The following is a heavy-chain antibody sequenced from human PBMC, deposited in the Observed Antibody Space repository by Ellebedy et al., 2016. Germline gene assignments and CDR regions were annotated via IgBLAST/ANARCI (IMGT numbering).Heavy chain of an antibody. V-gene: IGHV3-11*01. D-gene: IGHD2-2*01. Sequence: GGSLRLSXAASGFTFDDFYMSWIRQAPGKGLEWVSYISTTSNVIYYADSVKGRFTISRDNTRNLLFLQMNSLRAEDSAVYFCSRAVVPATICSPSDSWGQGTLVTVSS. J-gene: IGHJ5*02. CDR3: SRAVVPATICSPSDS. CDR2: ISTTSNVI. CDR1: GFTFDDFY.